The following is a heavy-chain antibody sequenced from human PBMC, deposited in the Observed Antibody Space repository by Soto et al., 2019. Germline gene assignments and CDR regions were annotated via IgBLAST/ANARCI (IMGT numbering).Heavy chain of an antibody. CDR3: AREVLLWFGEFDAFDI. Sequence: GSLRLSCAASGFTFSSYWMSWVRQAPGKGLEWVANIKQDGSEKYYVDSVKGRFTISRDNAKNSLYLQMNSLRAEDTAVYYCAREVLLWFGEFDAFDIWGQGTMVTVSS. J-gene: IGHJ3*02. CDR2: IKQDGSEK. D-gene: IGHD3-10*01. V-gene: IGHV3-7*01. CDR1: GFTFSSYW.